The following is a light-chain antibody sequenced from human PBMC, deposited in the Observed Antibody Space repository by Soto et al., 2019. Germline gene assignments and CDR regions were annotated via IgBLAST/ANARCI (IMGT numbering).Light chain of an antibody. V-gene: IGLV1-40*01. CDR1: SSNLGAGFD. Sequence: QSDLPQPPSVSEAPGQRVTISSTGSSSNLGAGFDVHWYQQLPGAAPKLLIYDSTNRPSGVPDRFSGSKSDTSASLAITGLQAEDEADYYCQSYDSSLNSYVFATGTKVTVL. J-gene: IGLJ1*01. CDR3: QSYDSSLNSYV. CDR2: DST.